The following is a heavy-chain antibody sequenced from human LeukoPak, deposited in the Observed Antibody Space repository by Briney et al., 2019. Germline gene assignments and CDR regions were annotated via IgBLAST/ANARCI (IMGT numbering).Heavy chain of an antibody. D-gene: IGHD6-13*01. CDR2: IKQDGSEK. CDR1: GFTFSSYW. V-gene: IGHV3-7*01. Sequence: GGSLRLSCAASGFTFSSYWMSWVRQAPGKGLEWVANIKQDGSEKYYVDSVKGRFTTSRDNAKNSLYLQMNSLRAEDTAVYYCAREGIAAAPSAEYFQHWGQGTLVTVSS. J-gene: IGHJ1*01. CDR3: AREGIAAAPSAEYFQH.